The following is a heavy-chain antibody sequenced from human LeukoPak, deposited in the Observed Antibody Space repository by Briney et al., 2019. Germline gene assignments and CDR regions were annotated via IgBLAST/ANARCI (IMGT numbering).Heavy chain of an antibody. J-gene: IGHJ4*02. CDR1: GFTFSDYY. V-gene: IGHV3-11*04. CDR3: AKDGSAAAAGTMGY. Sequence: AGGSLRLSCATSGFTFSDYYMSWIRQAPGKGLEWVSYISSSGSPIYYADSVKGRFTISRDNSKNTLYLQMNSLRAEDTAVYYCAKDGSAAAAGTMGYWGQGTLVTVSS. D-gene: IGHD6-13*01. CDR2: ISSSGSPI.